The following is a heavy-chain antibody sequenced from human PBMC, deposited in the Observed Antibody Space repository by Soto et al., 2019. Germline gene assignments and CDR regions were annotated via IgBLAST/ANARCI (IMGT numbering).Heavy chain of an antibody. CDR2: IYHSGST. CDR1: GYSISSGYY. Sequence: SETLSLTCAVSGYSISSGYYWGWIRQPPGKGLEWIGGIYHSGSTYYNPSLKSRVTISVDTSKNQFSLKLSSVTAADTAVYYCARDLRQLVDYWGQGTLVTVSS. J-gene: IGHJ4*02. D-gene: IGHD6-13*01. CDR3: ARDLRQLVDY. V-gene: IGHV4-38-2*02.